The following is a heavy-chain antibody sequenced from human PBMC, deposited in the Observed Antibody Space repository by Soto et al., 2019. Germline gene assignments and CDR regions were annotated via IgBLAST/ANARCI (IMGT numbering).Heavy chain of an antibody. Sequence: LSLTCTVSGGSISSYYWSWIRQPPGKGLEWIGYIYYSGSTNYNPSLKSRVTISVDTSKNQFSLKLSSVTAADTAVYYCARHGITYYYDSSGYSRWFDPWGQGTLVTVSS. J-gene: IGHJ5*02. CDR2: IYYSGST. CDR1: GGSISSYY. V-gene: IGHV4-59*01. D-gene: IGHD3-22*01. CDR3: ARHGITYYYDSSGYSRWFDP.